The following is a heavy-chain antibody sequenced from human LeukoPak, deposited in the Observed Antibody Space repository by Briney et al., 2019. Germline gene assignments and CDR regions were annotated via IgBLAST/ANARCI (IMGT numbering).Heavy chain of an antibody. J-gene: IGHJ4*02. D-gene: IGHD2/OR15-2a*01. Sequence: PSETLSLTCAVYGGSFSGYYWSWIRQPPGKGLEWIGYIYYSGSTQYHASLKSRVHMSVDTSKNQFSLNLSSVTAADTGVYYCARHFAPFRLGPHFDSWGQGTLVTVSS. CDR3: ARHFAPFRLGPHFDS. CDR2: IYYSGST. V-gene: IGHV4-59*08. CDR1: GGSFSGYY.